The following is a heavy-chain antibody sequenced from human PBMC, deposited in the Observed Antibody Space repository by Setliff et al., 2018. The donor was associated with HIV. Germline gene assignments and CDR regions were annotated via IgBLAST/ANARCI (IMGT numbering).Heavy chain of an antibody. Sequence: SETLSLTCTVSGGSISSGDYYWSWIRQPPGKGLEWTGYIHYTGSTTYDPSLKSRITISVDTSKNQFSLKLTSVTAADMGVYYCARGRKKTLAVSGTRYFDFWGQGTLVTVPQ. D-gene: IGHD6-19*01. CDR2: IHYTGST. CDR3: ARGRKKTLAVSGTRYFDF. CDR1: GGSISSGDYY. V-gene: IGHV4-30-4*08. J-gene: IGHJ4*02.